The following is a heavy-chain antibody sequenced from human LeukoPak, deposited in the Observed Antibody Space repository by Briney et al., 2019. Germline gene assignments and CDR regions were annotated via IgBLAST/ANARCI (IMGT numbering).Heavy chain of an antibody. V-gene: IGHV3-21*01. CDR1: GFTFSSYS. Sequence: GGSLRLSCAASGFTFSSYSMNWVRQAPGKGLEWVSSISSSSSYIYYADSVKGRFTISRDNAKNSLYLQMNSLRAEDTAVYYCARPVEMATIWARGFDYWGQGTLVTVSS. CDR2: ISSSSSYI. CDR3: ARPVEMATIWARGFDY. D-gene: IGHD5-24*01. J-gene: IGHJ4*02.